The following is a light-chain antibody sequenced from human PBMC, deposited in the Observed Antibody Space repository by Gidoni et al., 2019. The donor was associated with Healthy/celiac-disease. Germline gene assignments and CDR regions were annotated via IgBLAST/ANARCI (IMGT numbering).Light chain of an antibody. CDR1: QSISSW. J-gene: IGKJ2*01. V-gene: IGKV1-5*03. CDR3: QQYNSYSPEYT. Sequence: DIQITHSPSTLSASVGDRVTITGRASQSISSWLAWYQQKPGKAPKLLIYKASSLESGVPSRFSGSGSGTEFTLTISSLQPDDFATYYCQQYNSYSPEYTFGQGTKLEIK. CDR2: KAS.